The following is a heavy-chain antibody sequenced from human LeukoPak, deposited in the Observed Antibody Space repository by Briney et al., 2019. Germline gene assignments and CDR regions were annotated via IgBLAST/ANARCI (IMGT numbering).Heavy chain of an antibody. CDR3: ARDKVGYCSGGSCYSAEYFQH. D-gene: IGHD2-15*01. CDR1: GYTFTNYG. J-gene: IGHJ1*01. V-gene: IGHV1-18*01. CDR2: ISAYNGNT. Sequence: GASVKVSCKTSGYTFTNYGISWVRQAPGQGLEWMGWISAYNGNTNYAQKLQGRVTMTTDTSTSTAYMELRSLRSDDTAVYYCARDKVGYCSGGSCYSAEYFQHWGQGTLVTVSS.